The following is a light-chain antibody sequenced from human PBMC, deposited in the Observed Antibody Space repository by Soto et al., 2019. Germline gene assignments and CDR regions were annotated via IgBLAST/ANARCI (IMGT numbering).Light chain of an antibody. CDR2: EVT. CDR1: SSDIGAYNH. CDR3: SFYSSLSHWV. J-gene: IGLJ3*02. Sequence: QSALTQPASVSGSPGQSITISCTGTSSDIGAYNHVSWYQQHPGKAPKLMIYEVTNRPSGVSIRFSGSTSGSAASLTISGLQAEDGADYYCSFYSSLSHWVFGGGTKLTVL. V-gene: IGLV2-14*01.